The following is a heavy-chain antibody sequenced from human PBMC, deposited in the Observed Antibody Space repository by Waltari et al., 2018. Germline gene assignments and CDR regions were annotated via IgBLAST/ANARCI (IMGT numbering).Heavy chain of an antibody. CDR3: ARGSYGSGSYQTYYFDY. J-gene: IGHJ4*02. CDR2: INHSGST. CDR1: GGSFSGYY. D-gene: IGHD3-10*01. V-gene: IGHV4-34*01. Sequence: QVQLQQWGAGLLKPSETLSLTCAVYGGSFSGYYWSWIRQPPGKGLEWIGEINHSGSTNYNPSLKSRVTISVDTSKNQFSLKLRSVTAADTAVYYCARGSYGSGSYQTYYFDYWGQGTLVTVSS.